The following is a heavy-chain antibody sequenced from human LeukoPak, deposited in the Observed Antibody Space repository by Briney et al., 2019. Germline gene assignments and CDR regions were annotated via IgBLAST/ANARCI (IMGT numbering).Heavy chain of an antibody. CDR2: VYYTGTT. CDR3: ARQSDPYYHYGLDF. CDR1: GGSVKNYY. J-gene: IGHJ6*02. V-gene: IGHV4-59*02. Sequence: SETLSLTCALSGGSVKNYYWSWIRQSLGKGLGWIGYVYYTGTTSYNPSLKSRVTISVETSKNQFSLTLNSVTAADTAVYHCARQSDPYYHYGLDFWGQGTTVIVSS.